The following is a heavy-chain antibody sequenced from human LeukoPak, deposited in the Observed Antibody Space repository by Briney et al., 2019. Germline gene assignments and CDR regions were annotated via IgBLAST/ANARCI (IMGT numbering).Heavy chain of an antibody. CDR3: ARSNYDYVWGAYYFDY. CDR1: GFTFSSYE. V-gene: IGHV3-48*03. Sequence: GGSLRLSCAASGFTFSSYEMNWVRQAPGKGLEWVSYISSSGSTIYYADSVKGRFTISRDNANNSLYLQMNSLRAEDTAVYYCARSNYDYVWGAYYFDYWGQGTLVTVSS. CDR2: ISSSGSTI. J-gene: IGHJ4*02. D-gene: IGHD3-16*01.